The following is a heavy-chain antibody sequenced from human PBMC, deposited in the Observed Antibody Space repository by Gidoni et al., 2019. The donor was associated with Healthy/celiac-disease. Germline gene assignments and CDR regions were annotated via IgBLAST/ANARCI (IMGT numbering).Heavy chain of an antibody. CDR3: AKFVFELLAPDY. J-gene: IGHJ4*02. V-gene: IGHV3-23*01. D-gene: IGHD1-26*01. Sequence: EVQLLESGGGLVQPGGSLRLSCAASGFTFSSYAMSWVRQAPGKGLEWVSAISGSGGSTYYADSVKGRFTISRDNSKNTLYLQMNSLRAADTAVYYCAKFVFELLAPDYWGQGTLVTVSS. CDR1: GFTFSSYA. CDR2: ISGSGGST.